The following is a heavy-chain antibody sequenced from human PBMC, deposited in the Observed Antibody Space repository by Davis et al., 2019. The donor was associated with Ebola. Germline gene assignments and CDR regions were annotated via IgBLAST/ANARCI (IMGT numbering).Heavy chain of an antibody. CDR2: ISVYNGNT. D-gene: IGHD6-13*01. J-gene: IGHJ4*02. Sequence: AASVKVSCKASGYTFTSYGISWVRQAPGQGLEWMGWISVYNGNTNYAQNLQGRVTMTTDTSTSTAYMELRSLRSDDTAVYYCARLLWAAAGLRNFDYWGQGTLVTVSS. CDR1: GYTFTSYG. V-gene: IGHV1-18*04. CDR3: ARLLWAAAGLRNFDY.